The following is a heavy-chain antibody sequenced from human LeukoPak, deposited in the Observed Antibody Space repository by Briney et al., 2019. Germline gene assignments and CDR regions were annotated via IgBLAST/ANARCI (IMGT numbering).Heavy chain of an antibody. CDR3: ARGGIAAIDY. D-gene: IGHD6-25*01. V-gene: IGHV3-7*03. J-gene: IGHJ4*02. CDR1: GFTFSSYW. Sequence: PGGSLRLSCAASGFTFSSYWMNWARQAPGKGLEWVASINHNGNVNYYVDSVKGRFTISRDNAKNSLYLQMSNLRAEDTAVYYCARGGIAAIDYWGQGTLVTVSS. CDR2: INHNGNVN.